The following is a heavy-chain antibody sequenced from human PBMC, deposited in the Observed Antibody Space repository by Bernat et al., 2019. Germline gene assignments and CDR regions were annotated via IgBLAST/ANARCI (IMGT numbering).Heavy chain of an antibody. Sequence: EVQLVESGGGLVKPGGSLRLSCAASGFTFSNAWMNWVRQAPGKGLEWVGRIKSKTDGGTTDYAAPVKGRFTISRDDSKNTLYLQMNSLKTEDTAVYYCTTDRGDYVDTAFDIWGQGTMVTVSS. CDR1: GFTFSNAW. D-gene: IGHD4-17*01. CDR3: TTDRGDYVDTAFDI. J-gene: IGHJ3*02. V-gene: IGHV3-15*07. CDR2: IKSKTDGGTT.